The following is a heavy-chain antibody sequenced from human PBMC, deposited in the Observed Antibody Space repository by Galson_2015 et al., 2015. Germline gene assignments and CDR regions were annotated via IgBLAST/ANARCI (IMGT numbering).Heavy chain of an antibody. CDR3: ARVITSPADYYPPDGLDI. D-gene: IGHD3-22*01. J-gene: IGHJ3*02. CDR1: GFTVSGNY. Sequence: SLRLSCAASGFTVSGNYMSWVRQAPGKGLEWVSVIYSSGTTYYADSVKGRFTISRDYSRNTLYLEVNSLRAEDTAFYYCARVITSPADYYPPDGLDIWGQGTMVTVSS. V-gene: IGHV3-53*01. CDR2: IYSSGTT.